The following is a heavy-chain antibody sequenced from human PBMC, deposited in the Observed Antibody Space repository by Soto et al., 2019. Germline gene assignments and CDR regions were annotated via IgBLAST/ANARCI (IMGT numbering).Heavy chain of an antibody. D-gene: IGHD6-6*01. J-gene: IGHJ3*02. CDR1: GFTFSACT. CDR2: ISSTGAYI. CDR3: ARDYPVLYSSSVDALDI. V-gene: IGHV3-21*01. Sequence: EVQLVESGGGLVKPGGSLRLSCLASGFTFSACTMDWVRQAPGKGLEWVSSISSTGAYIYYAESVRGRFTISRDNAKNSLDLHMNSLGVEDTAVYYCARDYPVLYSSSVDALDIWGRGTLVTVSS.